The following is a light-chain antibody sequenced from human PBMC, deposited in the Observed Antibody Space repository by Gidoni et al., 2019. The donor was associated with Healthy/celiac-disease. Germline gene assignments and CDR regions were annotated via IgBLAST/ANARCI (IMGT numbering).Light chain of an antibody. J-gene: IGKJ3*01. CDR1: QSISSY. V-gene: IGKV1-39*01. CDR3: QQSYSVSFT. Sequence: DIQMTQSPSSLSASVGDRVTITCRASQSISSYLNWYQQKPGKAPKLLIYAASSLQSGVPSRFSGSGAGTDFTLTISSLQPEDFATYYCQQSYSVSFTFXPXTKVEIK. CDR2: AAS.